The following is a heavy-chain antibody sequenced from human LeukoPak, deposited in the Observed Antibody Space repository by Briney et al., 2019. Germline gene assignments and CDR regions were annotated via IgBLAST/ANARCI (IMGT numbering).Heavy chain of an antibody. J-gene: IGHJ5*02. Sequence: SGTLSLTCAVSGGSISSSNWWSWIRQPPGKGLEWIGYIYYSGSTNYNPSLKSRVTISVDTSKNQFSLKLSSVTAADTAVYYCARGPFRATPMGRLIVPYDNWFDPWGQGTLVTVSS. CDR3: ARGPFRATPMGRLIVPYDNWFDP. CDR2: IYYSGST. CDR1: GGSISSSNW. V-gene: IGHV4-61*01. D-gene: IGHD1-26*01.